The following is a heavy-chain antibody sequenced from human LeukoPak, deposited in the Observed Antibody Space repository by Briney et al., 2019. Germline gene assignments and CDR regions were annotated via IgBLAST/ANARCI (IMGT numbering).Heavy chain of an antibody. CDR2: IMEDGSDK. Sequence: PGGSLRLSCAASGFTFSNSWMSWVRQAPGKGLEWGANIMEDGSDKYYVDSVKGRFTISRDNAKNSLYLQMDSLRAEDTAVYHCARGSYWGQGALVTVSS. J-gene: IGHJ4*02. CDR3: ARGSY. V-gene: IGHV3-7*04. CDR1: GFTFSNSW.